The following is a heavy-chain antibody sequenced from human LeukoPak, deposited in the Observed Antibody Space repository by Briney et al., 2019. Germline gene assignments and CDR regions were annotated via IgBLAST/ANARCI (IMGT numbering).Heavy chain of an antibody. CDR2: LYSGGST. J-gene: IGHJ3*02. Sequence: GGSLRLSCSASGFTVSSNYMSWDRQAPGKGLEWCSDLYSGGSTYYADSVKGRFTNYRDNSKKPLYLQMNSLRAEDTTVYYCARYFDAFDIWGQGTMVTVSS. D-gene: IGHD3-9*01. V-gene: IGHV3-53*01. CDR1: GFTVSSNY. CDR3: ARYFDAFDI.